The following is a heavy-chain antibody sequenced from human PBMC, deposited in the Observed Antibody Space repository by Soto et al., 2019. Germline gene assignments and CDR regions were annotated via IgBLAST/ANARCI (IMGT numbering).Heavy chain of an antibody. D-gene: IGHD6-19*01. CDR2: IWYDGSNK. V-gene: IGHV3-33*01. CDR1: GFTFSSYG. J-gene: IGHJ4*02. Sequence: GGSLRLSCAASGFTFSSYGMHWVRQAPGKGLEWVAVIWYDGSNKYYADSVKGRFTISRDNSKNTLYLQMNSLRAEDTAVYYCARDSDRYSSGWYYFDDWGPGTLVTVSS. CDR3: ARDSDRYSSGWYYFDD.